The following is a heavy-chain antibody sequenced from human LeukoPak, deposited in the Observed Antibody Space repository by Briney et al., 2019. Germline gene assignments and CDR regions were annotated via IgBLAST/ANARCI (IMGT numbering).Heavy chain of an antibody. CDR1: GFTFSNYA. CDR3: AKDQSTVLAAALGY. Sequence: GGSLRLCCAASGFTFSNYAMSWVRQAPGKGLEWVSIISNIGDDTHYADSVKGRFTISRDNPKNTLYLQMNSLRAEDTAVYYCAKDQSTVLAAALGYWGQGTLVTVSS. CDR2: ISNIGDDT. V-gene: IGHV3-23*01. D-gene: IGHD6-13*01. J-gene: IGHJ4*02.